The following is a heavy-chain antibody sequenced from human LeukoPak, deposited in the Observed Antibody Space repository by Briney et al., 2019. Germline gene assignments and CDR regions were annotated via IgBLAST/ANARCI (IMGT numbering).Heavy chain of an antibody. V-gene: IGHV4-4*07. D-gene: IGHD6-19*01. CDR2: IYTSGST. CDR3: ARGSGWYPH. J-gene: IGHJ1*01. CDR1: GGSVSSYY. Sequence: NSSETLSLTCTVSGGSVSSYYWSWIRQPAGKGLEWIGRIYTSGSTSYNPSLRSRVTMSVDTSKNQCSLMLTSVTAADTAVYYCARGSGWYPHWGQGTLVTVSS.